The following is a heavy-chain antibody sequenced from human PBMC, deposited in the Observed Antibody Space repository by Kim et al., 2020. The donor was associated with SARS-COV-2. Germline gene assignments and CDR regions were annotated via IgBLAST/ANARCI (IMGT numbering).Heavy chain of an antibody. Sequence: GGSLRLSCAASGFTFSDNYMTWIRQAPGHGLEWLSDISSSGHTSYTDSVKGRFTISRDNAKKSLYLQMNSLRVEDTAVYYCATDKDGYNSFDCWGQGTRVIVSS. CDR1: GFTFSDNY. CDR3: ATDKDGYNSFDC. CDR2: ISSSGHT. D-gene: IGHD5-12*01. V-gene: IGHV3-11*06. J-gene: IGHJ4*02.